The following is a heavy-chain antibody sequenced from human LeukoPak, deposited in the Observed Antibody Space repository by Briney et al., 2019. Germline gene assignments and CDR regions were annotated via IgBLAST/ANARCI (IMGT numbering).Heavy chain of an antibody. CDR2: INHNGNVN. Sequence: GWSLRLSCAASGFTFSSYWRNWARQAPGKGLEWVASINHNGNVNYYVDSVKGRFTISRDNAKNSLYLQMSNLRAEDTAVYFCARGGGLDVWGQGATVTVSS. D-gene: IGHD3-16*01. J-gene: IGHJ6*02. CDR3: ARGGGLDV. CDR1: GFTFSSYW. V-gene: IGHV3-7*03.